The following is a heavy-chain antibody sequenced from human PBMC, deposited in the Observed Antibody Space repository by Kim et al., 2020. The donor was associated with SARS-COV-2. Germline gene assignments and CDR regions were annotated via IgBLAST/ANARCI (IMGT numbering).Heavy chain of an antibody. V-gene: IGHV4-39*07. CDR1: GGSISSSSYY. CDR3: ARVGVEAGDCLCDY. CDR2: IYYSGST. J-gene: IGHJ4*02. D-gene: IGHD2-21*02. Sequence: SETLSLTCTVSGGSISSSSYYWGWIRQPPGKGLEWIGSIYYSGSTYYNPSLKSRVTISVDTSKNQFSLKLSSVTAADTAVYYCARVGVEAGDCLCDYWGQGTLVTVSS.